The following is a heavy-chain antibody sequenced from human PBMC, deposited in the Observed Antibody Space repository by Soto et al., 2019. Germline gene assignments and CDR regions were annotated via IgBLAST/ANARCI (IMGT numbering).Heavy chain of an antibody. D-gene: IGHD2-15*01. V-gene: IGHV4-34*01. CDR3: ARDVVVVAATTQNWFDP. J-gene: IGHJ5*02. CDR1: GGSFSGYY. CDR2: INHSGST. Sequence: SETLSLTCAVYGGSFSGYYWSWIRQPPGKGLEWIGEINHSGSTNYNPSLKSRVTISVDTSKNQFSLKLSSVTAADTAVYYCARDVVVVAATTQNWFDPWGQGTLVTVSS.